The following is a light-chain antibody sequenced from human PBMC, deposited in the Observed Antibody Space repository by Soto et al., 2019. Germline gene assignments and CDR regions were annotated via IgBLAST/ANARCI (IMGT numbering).Light chain of an antibody. CDR3: QRFGSSPPYT. Sequence: EIVLTQSPGTLSLSPGERATLSCRASQSVSSSFAWYQQKPGQAPRLLIYGASSRATGIPDRFSGSGSGTDLPLPISRLEPEDFAVYYCQRFGSSPPYTLGQGTKLEIK. CDR1: QSVSSSF. V-gene: IGKV3-20*01. J-gene: IGKJ2*01. CDR2: GAS.